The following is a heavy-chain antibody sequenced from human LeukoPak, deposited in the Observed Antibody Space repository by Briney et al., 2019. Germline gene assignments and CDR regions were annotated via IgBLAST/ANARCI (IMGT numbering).Heavy chain of an antibody. CDR3: ARDDSSGWYWGGYNWFAP. CDR2: IIPILGIA. V-gene: IGHV1-69*04. D-gene: IGHD6-19*01. CDR1: GGTFSSYA. Sequence: ASVKLSCKASGGTFSSYAFSWVRQPPGQGLEWMGRIIPILGIANYAQQFQGRVTITADKSTSTAYMERSSLRSEHTAVYYCARDDSSGWYWGGYNWFAPWGQGTLVTVSS. J-gene: IGHJ5*02.